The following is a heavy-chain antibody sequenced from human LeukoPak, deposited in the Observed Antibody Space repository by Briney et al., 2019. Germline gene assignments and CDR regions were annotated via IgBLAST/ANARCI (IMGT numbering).Heavy chain of an antibody. CDR3: ARSYYDFWSGPTRGPIDY. J-gene: IGHJ4*02. Sequence: GGSLRLSCAASGFTFSNYWMHWVRQAPGKGLEWVANIKHDGSEKYYVDSVKGRFTISRDNAKNSLYLQMNSLRAEDAAVYYCARSYYDFWSGPTRGPIDYWGQGTLVTVSS. V-gene: IGHV3-7*01. CDR1: GFTFSNYW. D-gene: IGHD3-3*01. CDR2: IKHDGSEK.